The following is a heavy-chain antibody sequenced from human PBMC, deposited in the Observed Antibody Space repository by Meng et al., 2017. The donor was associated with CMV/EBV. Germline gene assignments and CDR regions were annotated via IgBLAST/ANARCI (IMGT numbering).Heavy chain of an antibody. J-gene: IGHJ4*02. D-gene: IGHD6-6*01. CDR2: ISGSGGST. CDR3: ARDDRIAARPRFDY. CDR1: GFTFSSYA. Sequence: GESLKISCAASGFTFSSYAMSWVRQAPGKGLEWVSAISGSGGSTYYADSVKGRFTISRDNSKNTLYLQMNSLRAEDTAVYYCARDDRIAARPRFDYWGQGTLVTVSS. V-gene: IGHV3-23*01.